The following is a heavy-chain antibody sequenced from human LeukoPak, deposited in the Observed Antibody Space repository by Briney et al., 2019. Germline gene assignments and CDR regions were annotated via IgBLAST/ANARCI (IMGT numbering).Heavy chain of an antibody. CDR3: ARDRYYYDSSGYYERGSPGFQH. CDR1: GYTFTSYD. CDR2: MNPNSGNT. V-gene: IGHV1-8*03. Sequence: GASVKVSCKASGYTFTSYDIDWVRQATGQGLEWMGWMNPNSGNTGYAQKFQGRVTITRNTSISTAYMELSSLRSEDTAVYYCARDRYYYDSSGYYERGSPGFQHWGQGTLVTVSS. J-gene: IGHJ1*01. D-gene: IGHD3-22*01.